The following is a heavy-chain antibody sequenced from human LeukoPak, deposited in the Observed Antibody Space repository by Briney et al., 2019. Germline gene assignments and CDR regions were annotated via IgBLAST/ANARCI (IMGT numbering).Heavy chain of an antibody. CDR3: ARHGYNYGFDY. D-gene: IGHD5-24*01. J-gene: IGHJ4*02. CDR1: GYTFSNYD. Sequence: GSLRLSCAAPGYTFSNYDVHWVRQAPGKGLEWVAVIWYDGSNKYYVDSVKGRFTISRDISKNTLYLQMNSLSAQDTAVYYCARHGYNYGFDYWGQGTLVTVSS. V-gene: IGHV3-33*08. CDR2: IWYDGSNK.